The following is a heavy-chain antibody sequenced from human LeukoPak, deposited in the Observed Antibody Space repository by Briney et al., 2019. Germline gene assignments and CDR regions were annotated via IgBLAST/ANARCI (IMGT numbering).Heavy chain of an antibody. CDR3: ARGDRGSAFDY. Sequence: SETLSLTCTVSGGSISSYYWSWIRQPPGKGLEWIGYIYYSGSTNYNPSLKSRVTISVDTSKYQFSLKLSSVTAADTAVYYCARGDRGSAFDYWGQGTLVTVSS. D-gene: IGHD3-10*01. CDR2: IYYSGST. V-gene: IGHV4-59*01. J-gene: IGHJ4*02. CDR1: GGSISSYY.